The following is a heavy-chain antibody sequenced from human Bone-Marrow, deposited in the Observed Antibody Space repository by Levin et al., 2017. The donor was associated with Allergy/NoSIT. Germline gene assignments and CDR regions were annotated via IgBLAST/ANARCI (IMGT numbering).Heavy chain of an antibody. CDR3: AKDSGSHYYYYYMDV. CDR1: GFTFSSYG. J-gene: IGHJ6*03. Sequence: SCAASGFTFSSYGMHWVRQAPGKGLEWVAVISYDGSNKYYADSVKGRFTISRDNSKNTLYLQMNSLRAEDTAVYYCAKDSGSHYYYYYMDVWGKGTTVTVSS. CDR2: ISYDGSNK. V-gene: IGHV3-30*18. D-gene: IGHD1-26*01.